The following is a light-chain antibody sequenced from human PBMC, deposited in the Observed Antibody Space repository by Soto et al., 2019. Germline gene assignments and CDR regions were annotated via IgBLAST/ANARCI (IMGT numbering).Light chain of an antibody. Sequence: DIRMTQSPSSLSASIGDRVTIACRARQGINNYLAWYQQKPGKVPSLLIYDASTLQSGVPSRFSGSGSGTDFTLTISSLQPEDVATYFCQNYNNVPIIFGPGTKVDIK. CDR3: QNYNNVPII. CDR1: QGINNY. CDR2: DAS. V-gene: IGKV1-27*01. J-gene: IGKJ3*01.